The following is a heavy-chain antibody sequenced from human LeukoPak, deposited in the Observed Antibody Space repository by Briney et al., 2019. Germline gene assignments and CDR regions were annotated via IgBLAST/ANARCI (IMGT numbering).Heavy chain of an antibody. V-gene: IGHV4-61*02. CDR1: GGSISSGSYY. J-gene: IGHJ1*01. Sequence: SETLSLTCTVSGGSISSGSYYWSWIRQPAGKGLEWIGRIYTSGSTNYNPSLKSRVTISVDTSKNQFSLKLSSVTAADTAVYYCARLENYYGSGRKYFQHWGQGTLVTVSS. CDR2: IYTSGST. D-gene: IGHD3-10*01. CDR3: ARLENYYGSGRKYFQH.